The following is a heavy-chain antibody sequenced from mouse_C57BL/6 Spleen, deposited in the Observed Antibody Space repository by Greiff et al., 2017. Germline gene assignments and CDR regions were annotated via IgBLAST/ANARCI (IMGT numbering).Heavy chain of an antibody. CDR2: IFPGSGST. CDR1: GYTFTGYW. V-gene: IGHV1-9*01. Sequence: VQLQQSGAELMKPGASVKLSCKASGYTFTGYWIEWVKQRPGHGLEWIGEIFPGSGSTNYNEKFKGKATLTVDTSSNTAYMQLSSLTTEDSALYYCARCPPHGSSWFAYWGQGTLVTVSA. J-gene: IGHJ3*01. D-gene: IGHD1-1*01. CDR3: ARCPPHGSSWFAY.